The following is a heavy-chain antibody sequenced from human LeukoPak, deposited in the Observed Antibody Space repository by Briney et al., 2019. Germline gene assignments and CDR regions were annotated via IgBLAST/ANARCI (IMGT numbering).Heavy chain of an antibody. CDR1: GFTFSSYW. CDR2: IKQDGSEK. D-gene: IGHD1-26*01. Sequence: PLGSLRLSCAASGFTFSSYWMSWVRQAPGQGLEWVANIKQDGSEKYYVDSVKGRFTISRDNAKNSLYLQMNSLRAEDTAVYYCARGGIVGAKDAFDIWGQGTMVTVSS. V-gene: IGHV3-7*05. J-gene: IGHJ3*02. CDR3: ARGGIVGAKDAFDI.